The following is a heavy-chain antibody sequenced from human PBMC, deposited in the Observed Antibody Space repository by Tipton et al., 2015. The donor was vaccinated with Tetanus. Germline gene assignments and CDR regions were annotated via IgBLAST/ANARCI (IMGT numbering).Heavy chain of an antibody. Sequence: TLSLTCTVSSGSIRSYYWSWIRQPPGTGLEWIGYVYSSGSTNYNPSLKRRVTISVDTSKNQFSLKLSSVTAADTAVYYCARGIMVRGVSRFDPWGQGTLVTVSS. CDR1: SGSIRSYY. V-gene: IGHV4-59*01. J-gene: IGHJ5*02. D-gene: IGHD3-10*01. CDR3: ARGIMVRGVSRFDP. CDR2: VYSSGST.